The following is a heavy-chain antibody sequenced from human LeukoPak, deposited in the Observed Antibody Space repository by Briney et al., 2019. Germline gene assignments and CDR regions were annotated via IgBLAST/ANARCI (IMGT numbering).Heavy chain of an antibody. J-gene: IGHJ4*02. Sequence: PGRSLRLSCAASGFTFSSYAMHWVRQAPGKGLEWVAVISYDGSNKYYADFVKGRFTISRDNSKNTLYLQMNSLRAEDTAVYYCAKNSGFNSGWFDYWGQGTLVTVSS. V-gene: IGHV3-30-3*02. CDR3: AKNSGFNSGWFDY. CDR1: GFTFSSYA. D-gene: IGHD5-12*01. CDR2: ISYDGSNK.